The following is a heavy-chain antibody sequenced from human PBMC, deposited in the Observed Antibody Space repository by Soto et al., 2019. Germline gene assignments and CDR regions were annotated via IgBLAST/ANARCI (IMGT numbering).Heavy chain of an antibody. Sequence: QVQLVQSGAEVKKPGSSVKVSCKASGGTFSSYTISWVRQAPGQGLEWMGRIIPILGIANYAQKFQGRVTITADKSTSTAYMELSSLRSEDTAVYYCAGEGDYGDYGQSFDYWGQGTLVTVSS. CDR1: GGTFSSYT. CDR2: IIPILGIA. J-gene: IGHJ4*02. V-gene: IGHV1-69*08. D-gene: IGHD4-17*01. CDR3: AGEGDYGDYGQSFDY.